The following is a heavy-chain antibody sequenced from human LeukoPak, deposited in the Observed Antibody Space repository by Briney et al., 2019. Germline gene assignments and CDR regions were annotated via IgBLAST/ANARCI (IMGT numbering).Heavy chain of an antibody. CDR3: AKDLDGWLPPDWFDP. CDR1: GFTFSSYA. V-gene: IGHV3-23*01. CDR2: ISGSGGST. D-gene: IGHD6-19*01. J-gene: IGHJ5*02. Sequence: PGGSLRLSCAASGFTFSSYAMSWVRQAPGKGLEWVSAISGSGGSTYYADSVKGRFTISRDNSKNALYLQMNSLRAEDTAVYYCAKDLDGWLPPDWFDPWGQGTLVTVSS.